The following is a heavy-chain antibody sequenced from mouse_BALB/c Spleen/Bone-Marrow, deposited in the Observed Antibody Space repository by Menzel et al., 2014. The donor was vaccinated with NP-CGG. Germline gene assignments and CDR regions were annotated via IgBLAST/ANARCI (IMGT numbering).Heavy chain of an antibody. J-gene: IGHJ4*01. V-gene: IGHV2-2*02. D-gene: IGHD2-1*01. CDR2: IWSGGST. Sequence: QVQLQQSGPGLVQPSQSLSITCTVSGFSLTTYGVHWVRQSPGKGLEWLGVIWSGGSTDYNAAFISRLSISKDNSKSQVFFKMNSLQANDTAIYYCARRNGNFRYYAMDYWGQGTSDTVSS. CDR1: GFSLTTYG. CDR3: ARRNGNFRYYAMDY.